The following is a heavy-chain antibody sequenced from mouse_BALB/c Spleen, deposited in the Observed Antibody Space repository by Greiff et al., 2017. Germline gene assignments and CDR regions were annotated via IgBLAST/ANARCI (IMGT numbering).Heavy chain of an antibody. V-gene: IGHV1S29*02. CDR3: ARGIYYYGSSYAMDY. D-gene: IGHD1-1*01. CDR2: IYPYNGGT. Sequence: VQLQQSGPELVKPGASVKISCKASGYTFTDYNMHWVKQSHGKSLEWIGYIYPYNGGTGYNQKFKSKATLTVDNSSSTAYMELRSLTSEDSAVYYCARGIYYYGSSYAMDYWGQGTSVTVSS. J-gene: IGHJ4*01. CDR1: GYTFTDYN.